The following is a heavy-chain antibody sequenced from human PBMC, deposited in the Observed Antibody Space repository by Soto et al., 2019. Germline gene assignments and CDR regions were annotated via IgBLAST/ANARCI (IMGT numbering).Heavy chain of an antibody. CDR1: GGTFSSYA. CDR3: ARAIYYDSSGYPDYYYYGMDV. D-gene: IGHD3-22*01. Sequence: QVQLVQSGAEVKKPGSSVKVSCTASGGTFSSYAISWVRQAPGQGLEWMGGIIPIFGTANYAQKFQGRVTITADESTSTAYMELSSLRSEDTAVYYCARAIYYDSSGYPDYYYYGMDVWGQGTTVTVSS. V-gene: IGHV1-69*01. J-gene: IGHJ6*02. CDR2: IIPIFGTA.